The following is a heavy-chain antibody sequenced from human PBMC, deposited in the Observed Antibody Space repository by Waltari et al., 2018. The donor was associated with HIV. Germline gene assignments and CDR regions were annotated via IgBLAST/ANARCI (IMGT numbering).Heavy chain of an antibody. J-gene: IGHJ4*02. V-gene: IGHV1-69*06. D-gene: IGHD3-22*01. CDR2: IIPILGTA. Sequence: QVQLVQSGAEVKKPGSSVKVSCKASGGTFSSYAISWVRQAPGQGLEWMGGIIPILGTANYAQKFQGRVTITADKSTSTAYMELSSLRSEDTAVYYCARQGGDSSGYYPYYFDYWGQGTLVTVSS. CDR1: GGTFSSYA. CDR3: ARQGGDSSGYYPYYFDY.